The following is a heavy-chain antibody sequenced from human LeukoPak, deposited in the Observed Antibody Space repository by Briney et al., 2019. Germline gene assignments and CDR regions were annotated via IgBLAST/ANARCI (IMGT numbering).Heavy chain of an antibody. Sequence: PSETLSLTCAVYGGSFSGYYWSWIRQPPGKGLEWIGEINHSGSTNYNPSLKSRVTISVDTSKNQFSLKLSSVTAADTAVYYCARARVFRNWFDPWGQGTLVTVSS. CDR1: GGSFSGYY. D-gene: IGHD3-3*01. CDR3: ARARVFRNWFDP. V-gene: IGHV4-34*01. CDR2: INHSGST. J-gene: IGHJ5*02.